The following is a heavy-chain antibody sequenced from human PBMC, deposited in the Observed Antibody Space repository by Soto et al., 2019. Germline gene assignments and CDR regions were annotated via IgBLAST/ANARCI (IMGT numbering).Heavy chain of an antibody. CDR1: GYTFTSYA. V-gene: IGHV1-3*01. D-gene: IGHD2-8*01. CDR2: INAGNGNT. Sequence: GASVKVSCKASGYTFTSYAMHWVRQAPGQRLEWMGWINAGNGNTKYSQKFQGRVTITRDTSASTAYMELSSLRSEDTAVYYCAGDRCTNSVCYSVFDYWGQGTLVTVSS. J-gene: IGHJ4*02. CDR3: AGDRCTNSVCYSVFDY.